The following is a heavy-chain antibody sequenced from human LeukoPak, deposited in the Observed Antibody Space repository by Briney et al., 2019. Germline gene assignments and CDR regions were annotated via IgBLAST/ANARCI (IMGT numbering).Heavy chain of an antibody. V-gene: IGHV4-38-2*02. CDR2: IYRSGST. J-gene: IGHJ4*02. Sequence: SETLSLTCTVSGYSISSGYYWGWIRQPPGKGLEWIGSIYRSGSTYYNPSLKSRVTISGDTSKNRFSLKLSSVTAADTAVYYCARGDEAVAGFDYWGQGTLVTVSS. CDR3: ARGDEAVAGFDY. D-gene: IGHD6-19*01. CDR1: GYSISSGYY.